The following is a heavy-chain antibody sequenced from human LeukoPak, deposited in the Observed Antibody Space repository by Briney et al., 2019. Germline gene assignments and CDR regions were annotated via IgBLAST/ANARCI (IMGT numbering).Heavy chain of an antibody. V-gene: IGHV5-51*01. J-gene: IGHJ4*02. Sequence: GESLKISCKASGFSFTNHWIGWVRQMPGKGLEWMGIMYPGDSDTRYSPSFQGQVTISADKSISTAYLQWSSLKASDTAMYYCARPDGPTGYCSGGSCPYYFDYWGQGTLVTVSS. CDR2: MYPGDSDT. CDR1: GFSFTNHW. CDR3: ARPDGPTGYCSGGSCPYYFDY. D-gene: IGHD2-15*01.